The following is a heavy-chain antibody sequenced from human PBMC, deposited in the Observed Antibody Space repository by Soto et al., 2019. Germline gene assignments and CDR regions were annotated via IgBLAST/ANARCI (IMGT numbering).Heavy chain of an antibody. Sequence: GGSLRLSCAASGFTFSTYAMSWVRQAPGKGLEWVSIISGSGGSAQYADSVKGRFTISRDSSKNTLYLQMNGLRAEDTAVYYCAKDLSSSWHYFDYWGQGTLVTVSS. CDR2: ISGSGGSA. CDR3: AKDLSSSWHYFDY. CDR1: GFTFSTYA. J-gene: IGHJ4*02. V-gene: IGHV3-23*01. D-gene: IGHD6-13*01.